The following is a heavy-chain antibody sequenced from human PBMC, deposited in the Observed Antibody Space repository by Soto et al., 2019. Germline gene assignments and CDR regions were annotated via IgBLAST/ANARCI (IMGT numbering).Heavy chain of an antibody. CDR3: ARDKTSSSWASDAFDI. CDR2: ISSSSSTI. J-gene: IGHJ3*02. D-gene: IGHD6-13*01. CDR1: GFTFSSYS. V-gene: IGHV3-48*01. Sequence: GESLKISCAASGFTFSSYSMNWVRQAPGKGLEWVSYISSSSSTIYYADSVKGRFTISRDNAKNSLYLQMNSLRAEDTAVYYCARDKTSSSWASDAFDIWGQGTMVTVSS.